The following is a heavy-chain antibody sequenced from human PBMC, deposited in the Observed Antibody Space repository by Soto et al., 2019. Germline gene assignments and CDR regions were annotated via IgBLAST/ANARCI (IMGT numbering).Heavy chain of an antibody. J-gene: IGHJ4*02. CDR2: ISASGSNG. Sequence: GGSLRLSCAASGFTFSTYVMAWVRQAPGRGLEWVSGISASGSNGFYTDSVKGRFIISRDNSKNTLYLQMNTLRPEDSAIYYCARVAYWGPGTQVTVSS. CDR3: ARVAY. CDR1: GFTFSTYV. V-gene: IGHV3-23*01.